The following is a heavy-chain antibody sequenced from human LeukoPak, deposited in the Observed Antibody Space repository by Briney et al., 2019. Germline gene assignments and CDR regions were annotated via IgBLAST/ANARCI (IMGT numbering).Heavy chain of an antibody. D-gene: IGHD3-22*01. J-gene: IGHJ4*02. Sequence: PGRSLRLSCAASGFTFSTYAMHWVRQPPGQGLEWVAVISHDGSNEYYADSVKGRFTISRDNSKNTLSLQMNSLRGDDTAVYYCARSYDSSGYYSFDCWGQGTLVTVSS. CDR3: ARSYDSSGYYSFDC. CDR1: GFTFSTYA. CDR2: ISHDGSNE. V-gene: IGHV3-30-3*01.